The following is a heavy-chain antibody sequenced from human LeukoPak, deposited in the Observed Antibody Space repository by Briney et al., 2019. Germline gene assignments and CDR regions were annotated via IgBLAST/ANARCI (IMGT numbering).Heavy chain of an antibody. D-gene: IGHD6-6*01. CDR1: GFTLSTYG. J-gene: IGHJ4*02. CDR3: AIAGRYSSSSPFDY. CDR2: IWYDGSNK. Sequence: GGSLRLSCAASGFTLSTYGMHWVRQAPGKGLEWVAVIWYDGSNKYYADSVKGRFTISRDNSKNTLYLQMNSLRAEDTAVYYCAIAGRYSSSSPFDYWGQGTLVTVSS. V-gene: IGHV3-33*01.